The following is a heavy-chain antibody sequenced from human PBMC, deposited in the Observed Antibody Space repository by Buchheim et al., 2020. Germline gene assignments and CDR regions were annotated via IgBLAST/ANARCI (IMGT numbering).Heavy chain of an antibody. CDR3: ARLVNRRREYDY. CDR2: INYSGIT. Sequence: QVQLQESGPGLVKPSDTLSLTCAVSGYSISSGCWWGWIRQPPGKGLEWIAYINYSGITYYTPSLRSRVTMSVDTSKNQLSPKLSSVTAVDTAVYYCARLVNRRREYDYWGQGTL. D-gene: IGHD2/OR15-2a*01. V-gene: IGHV4-28*01. J-gene: IGHJ4*02. CDR1: GYSISSGCW.